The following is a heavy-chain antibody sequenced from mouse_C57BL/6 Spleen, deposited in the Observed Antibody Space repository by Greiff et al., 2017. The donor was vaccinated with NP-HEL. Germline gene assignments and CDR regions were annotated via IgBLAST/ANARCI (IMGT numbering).Heavy chain of an antibody. Sequence: EVKLVESGGGLVQPGGSLSLSCAASGFTFTDYYMSWVRQPPGKALEWLGFIRNKANGYTTEYSASVKGRFTISRDNSQSILYLQMNALIAEDSATYSCASLPHYGYYPYAMDYWGQGTSVTVSS. CDR2: IRNKANGYTT. J-gene: IGHJ4*01. CDR3: ASLPHYGYYPYAMDY. CDR1: GFTFTDYY. D-gene: IGHD2-1*01. V-gene: IGHV7-3*01.